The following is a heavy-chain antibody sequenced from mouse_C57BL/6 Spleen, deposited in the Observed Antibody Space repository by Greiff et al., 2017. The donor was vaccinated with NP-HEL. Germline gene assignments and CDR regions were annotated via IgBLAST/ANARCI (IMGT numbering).Heavy chain of an antibody. Sequence: QVQLQQPGAELVMPGASVKLSCKASGYTFTSYWMHWVKQRPGQGLEWIGEIDPSDSYTNYNQKFKGKSTLTVDKSSSTAYMQLSSLTSEDSAVYYCARGELDSSGLLDYWGQGTTLTVSS. J-gene: IGHJ2*01. V-gene: IGHV1-69*01. D-gene: IGHD3-2*02. CDR2: IDPSDSYT. CDR3: ARGELDSSGLLDY. CDR1: GYTFTSYW.